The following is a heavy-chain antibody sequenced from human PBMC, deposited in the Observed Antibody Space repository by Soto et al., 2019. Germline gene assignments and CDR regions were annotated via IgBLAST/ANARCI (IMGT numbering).Heavy chain of an antibody. CDR3: ARRYSGYGDY. Sequence: PSETLSLTCAVYGGSFSGYYWSWIRQPPGKGLEWIGEINHSGSTNYNPSLKSRVTISVDTSKNQFSLKLSFVTAADTAVYYCARRYSGYGDYWGQGTLVTVSS. CDR2: INHSGST. CDR1: GGSFSGYY. D-gene: IGHD5-12*01. J-gene: IGHJ4*02. V-gene: IGHV4-34*01.